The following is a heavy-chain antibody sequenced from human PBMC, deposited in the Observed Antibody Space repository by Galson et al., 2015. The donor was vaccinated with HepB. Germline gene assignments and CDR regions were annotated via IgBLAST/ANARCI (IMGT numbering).Heavy chain of an antibody. CDR3: ARDQFHYYDSSGVYYYYGMDV. Sequence: SLRLSCAASGFTFSSYSMNWVRQAPGKGLEWVSSISSSSSYIYYADSVKGRFTISRDNAKNSLYLQMNSLRAEDTAVYYCARDQFHYYDSSGVYYYYGMDVWGQGTTVTVSS. V-gene: IGHV3-21*01. CDR2: ISSSSSYI. CDR1: GFTFSSYS. D-gene: IGHD3-22*01. J-gene: IGHJ6*02.